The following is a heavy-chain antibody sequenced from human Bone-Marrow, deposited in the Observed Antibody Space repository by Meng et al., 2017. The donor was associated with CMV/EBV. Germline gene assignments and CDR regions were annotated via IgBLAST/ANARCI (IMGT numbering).Heavy chain of an antibody. J-gene: IGHJ6*02. V-gene: IGHV1-58*01. CDR3: AADRLLLPAASRLRKHHFPYGMDL. CDR1: GFTFSSSA. D-gene: IGHD2-2*01. CDR2: IAVGSGEA. Sequence: SVKVSCKASGFTFSSSAVQWVRQVRGQRLEWIGWIAVGSGEATYAQQVQERVSITRDMSTSTVYLELSSLSLEDTAVYYCAADRLLLPAASRLRKHHFPYGMDLWGQGTTVTVSS.